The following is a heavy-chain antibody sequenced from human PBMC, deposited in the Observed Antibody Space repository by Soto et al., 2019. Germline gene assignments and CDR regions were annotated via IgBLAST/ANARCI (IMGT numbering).Heavy chain of an antibody. D-gene: IGHD5-18*01. V-gene: IGHV4-30-4*01. Sequence: PSETLSLTCTVSGGSISSGDYYWSWIRQPPGKGLEWIGYIYYSGSTYYNPSLKSRVTISVDTSKNQFSLKLSSVTAADTAVYYCARGRIGGRIQLWSKNWFDPWGQGTLVTVSS. CDR3: ARGRIGGRIQLWSKNWFDP. J-gene: IGHJ5*02. CDR2: IYYSGST. CDR1: GGSISSGDYY.